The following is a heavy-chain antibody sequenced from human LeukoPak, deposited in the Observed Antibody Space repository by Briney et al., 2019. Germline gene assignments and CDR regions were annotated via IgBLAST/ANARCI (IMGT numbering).Heavy chain of an antibody. Sequence: GGSLRLSCAASGFTFSSYAMSWVRQAPGKGLEWVSAISGSGGSTYYADSVKGRFTISRDNSKNTLYLQMNSLRAEDTAVYHCAKGGFGELFVFYYLGYWGQGTLVTVSS. CDR1: GFTFSSYA. CDR2: ISGSGGST. J-gene: IGHJ4*02. D-gene: IGHD3-10*01. V-gene: IGHV3-23*01. CDR3: AKGGFGELFVFYYLGY.